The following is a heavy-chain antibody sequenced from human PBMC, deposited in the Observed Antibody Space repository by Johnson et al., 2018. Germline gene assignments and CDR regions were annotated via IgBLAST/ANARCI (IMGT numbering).Heavy chain of an antibody. Sequence: EVQLVQSGGAVVQPEGSLRLSCAASGFTFDDYTMPWVRQAPGRGLEWVSLITWDGGRTDYAASVKGRFPLSSDNAKHPLYLQMNSLRPEDTAVYYCAREQRSYGSGTYYTPFGGAQNWGQGTLVTVSS. V-gene: IGHV3-43*01. J-gene: IGHJ1*01. CDR3: AREQRSYGSGTYYTPFGGAQN. CDR1: GFTFDDYT. CDR2: ITWDGGRT. D-gene: IGHD3-10*01.